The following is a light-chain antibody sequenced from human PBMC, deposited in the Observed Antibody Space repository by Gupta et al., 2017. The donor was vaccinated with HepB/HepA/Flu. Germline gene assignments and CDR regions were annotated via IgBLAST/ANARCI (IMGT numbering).Light chain of an antibody. CDR3: QQYKHWPLWT. Sequence: EIVMTQSPATLSVSPGERATLSCRASQSVSSSLAWYQQKPGQAPRLLIYGASTRDTGIPARFSGSGYGTEFTLTISSLQLEDFAVYYCQQYKHWPLWTFGQGTKVEIK. J-gene: IGKJ1*01. CDR1: QSVSSS. V-gene: IGKV3-15*01. CDR2: GAS.